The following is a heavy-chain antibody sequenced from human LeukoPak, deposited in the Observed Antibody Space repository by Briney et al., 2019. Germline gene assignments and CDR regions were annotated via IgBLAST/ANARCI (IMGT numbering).Heavy chain of an antibody. J-gene: IGHJ5*02. CDR2: INHSGST. V-gene: IGHV4-39*07. D-gene: IGHD2-2*01. CDR1: GGSISSSSYY. Sequence: SETLSLTCTVSGGSISSSSYYWGWIRQPPGKGLEWIGEINHSGSTNYNPSLKSRVTISVDTSKNQFSLKLSSVTAADTAVYYCARTPPRIPAAIFLTKPKNWFDPWGQGTLVTVSS. CDR3: ARTPPRIPAAIFLTKPKNWFDP.